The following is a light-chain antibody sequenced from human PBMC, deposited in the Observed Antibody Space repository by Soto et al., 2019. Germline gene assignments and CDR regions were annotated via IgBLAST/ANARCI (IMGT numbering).Light chain of an antibody. CDR2: DVS. CDR3: CSHAGSYTRV. Sequence: QSVLTQPRSVSGSPGQSVTISCTGTSSDVGGYNYVSWYQQHPGKAPKFMIYDVSKRPSGVPDRFSGSKSGNTASLTISGLQAEDEADYYCCSHAGSYTRVFGTGTKVTVL. J-gene: IGLJ1*01. V-gene: IGLV2-11*01. CDR1: SSDVGGYNY.